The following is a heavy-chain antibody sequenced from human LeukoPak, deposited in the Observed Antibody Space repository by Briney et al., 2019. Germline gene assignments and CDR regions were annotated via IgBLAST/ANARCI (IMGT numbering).Heavy chain of an antibody. V-gene: IGHV4-38-2*02. CDR3: ARGFRGASFDY. Sequence: PSETLSLTCTVSGYSISSGYYWGWIRQPPGRGLEWIGSISHSGSTYYNPSLKSRVTVSEDTSKKQFSLKVSSVTAADTAVYYCARGFRGASFDYWGRGTLVTVSS. CDR2: ISHSGST. J-gene: IGHJ4*02. CDR1: GYSISSGYY. D-gene: IGHD1-26*01.